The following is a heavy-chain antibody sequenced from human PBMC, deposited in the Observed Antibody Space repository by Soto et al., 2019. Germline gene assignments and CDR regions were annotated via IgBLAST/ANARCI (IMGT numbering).Heavy chain of an antibody. CDR2: IYYSGST. V-gene: IGHV4-59*01. Sequence: PSETLSLTCTVSGGSISSYYWSWIRQPPGKGLEWIGYIYYSGSTNYNPSLKSRVTISVDTSKNQFSLKLSSVTAADTAVYYCATEGGKDGYYYYGMDVWGQGTTVTVYS. CDR3: ATEGGKDGYYYYGMDV. D-gene: IGHD3-16*01. J-gene: IGHJ6*02. CDR1: GGSISSYY.